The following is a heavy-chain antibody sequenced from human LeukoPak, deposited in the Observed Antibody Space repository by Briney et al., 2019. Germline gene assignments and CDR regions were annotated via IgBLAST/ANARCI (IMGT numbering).Heavy chain of an antibody. J-gene: IGHJ3*02. V-gene: IGHV4-31*03. CDR1: GGSISSGGYY. D-gene: IGHD3-9*01. CDR3: VRRAISRAAFDI. CDR2: IYYSGST. Sequence: SQTLSLTCTVSGGSISSGGYYWSWIRQHPGKGLEWIGYIYYSGSTYYNPSLKSRVTISVDTSKNQFSLKLSSVTAADTAVYYCVRRAISRAAFDIWGQGTMVTVSS.